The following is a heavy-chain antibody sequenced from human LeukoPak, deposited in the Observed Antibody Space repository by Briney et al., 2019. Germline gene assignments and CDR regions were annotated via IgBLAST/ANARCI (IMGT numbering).Heavy chain of an antibody. CDR3: ARDPTGYSGYEIDY. V-gene: IGHV1-2*02. J-gene: IGHJ4*02. D-gene: IGHD5-12*01. Sequence: ASVKVSCKASGGTFSSYAISWVRQAPGQGLEWMGWINPNSGGTNYTQKFQGRVTMTRDTSISTAYMELSRLRSDDTAVYYCARDPTGYSGYEIDYWGQGTLVTVSS. CDR2: INPNSGGT. CDR1: GGTFSSYA.